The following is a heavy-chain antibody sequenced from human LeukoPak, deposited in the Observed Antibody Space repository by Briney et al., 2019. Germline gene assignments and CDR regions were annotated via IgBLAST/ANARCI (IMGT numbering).Heavy chain of an antibody. J-gene: IGHJ4*02. CDR2: ISWNSGSI. Sequence: GRSLRLSCAASGFTFDDYAMHWVRQAPGKGLEWVSGISWNSGSIGYADSVKGRFTISRDNAKNSLYLQMNSLRAEDTALYYCAKDIIDSSGVDYWGQGTLVTVSS. V-gene: IGHV3-9*01. CDR1: GFTFDDYA. CDR3: AKDIIDSSGVDY. D-gene: IGHD6-19*01.